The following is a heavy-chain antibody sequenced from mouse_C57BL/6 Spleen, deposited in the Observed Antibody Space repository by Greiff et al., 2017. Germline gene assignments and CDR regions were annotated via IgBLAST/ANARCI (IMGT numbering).Heavy chain of an antibody. CDR1: GYTFTSYW. D-gene: IGHD3-2*02. CDR2: INPSNGGT. V-gene: IGHV1-53*01. J-gene: IGHJ3*01. CDR3: ARETAQAAWFAY. Sequence: QVQLKESGTELVKPGASVKLSCKASGYTFTSYWMHWVKQRPGQGLEWIGNINPSNGGTNYNEKVKSKATLTVDKSSSTAYMQLSSLTSEASAVYYCARETAQAAWFAYWGQGTLVTVSA.